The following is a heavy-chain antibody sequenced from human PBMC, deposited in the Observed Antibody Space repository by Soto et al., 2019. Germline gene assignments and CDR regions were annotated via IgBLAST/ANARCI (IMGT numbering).Heavy chain of an antibody. CDR3: ARGYSYGSRYYYYGMDV. V-gene: IGHV4-59*01. CDR2: IYYSGST. J-gene: IGHJ6*02. CDR1: GGSISSYY. D-gene: IGHD5-18*01. Sequence: LSLTCTVSGGSISSYYWSWIRQPPGKGLEWIGYIYYSGSTNYNPSLKSRVTISVDTSKNQFSLKLSSVTAADTAVYYCARGYSYGSRYYYYGMDVWGQGTTVTVS.